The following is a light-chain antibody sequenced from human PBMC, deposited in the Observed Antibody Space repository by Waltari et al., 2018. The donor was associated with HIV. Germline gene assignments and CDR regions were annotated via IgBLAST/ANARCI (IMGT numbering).Light chain of an antibody. CDR1: QSVSTN. CDR2: GAF. CDR3: QQYLNWPPWT. V-gene: IGKV3-15*01. Sequence: EIVLTQSPATLSVSPGERATLSCRASQSVSTNLAWYQQNPGQAPRLLIYGAFTRATGIPTRFSGSGSGTEFTLTISSLQSEDFAVYYCQQYLNWPPWTFGQGTKVDLK. J-gene: IGKJ1*01.